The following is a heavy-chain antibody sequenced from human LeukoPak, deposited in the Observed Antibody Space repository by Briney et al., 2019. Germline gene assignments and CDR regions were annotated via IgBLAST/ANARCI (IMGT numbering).Heavy chain of an antibody. CDR3: TVYYYDSSGYRPLGY. V-gene: IGHV3-49*03. CDR2: IRSKAYGGTT. D-gene: IGHD3-22*01. Sequence: GGSLRLSCTASGFTFDDYAMSWFRQAPGKGLEWVSFIRSKAYGGTTEYAASVKGRFTISRDDSKSIAYLQMSSLKSEDTAVYYCTVYYYDSSGYRPLGYWGQGTLVTVSS. J-gene: IGHJ4*02. CDR1: GFTFDDYA.